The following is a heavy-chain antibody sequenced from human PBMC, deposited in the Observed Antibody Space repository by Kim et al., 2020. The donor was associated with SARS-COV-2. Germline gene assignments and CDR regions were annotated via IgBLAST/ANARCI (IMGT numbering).Heavy chain of an antibody. CDR1: GYTFTSYA. D-gene: IGHD6-13*01. CDR3: ARTPAPGIAAAGTSYVYGMDV. Sequence: ASVKVSCKASGYTFTSYAMHWVRQAPGQRLEWMGWINAGNGNTKYSQKFQGRVTITRDTSASTAYMELSSLRSEDTAVYYCARTPAPGIAAAGTSYVYGMDVWGQGTTVTVSS. J-gene: IGHJ6*02. CDR2: INAGNGNT. V-gene: IGHV1-3*01.